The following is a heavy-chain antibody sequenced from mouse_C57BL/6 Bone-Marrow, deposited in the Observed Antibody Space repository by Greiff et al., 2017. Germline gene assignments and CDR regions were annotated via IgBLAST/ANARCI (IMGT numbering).Heavy chain of an antibody. Sequence: EVKLVESGGGLVQPGGSLKLSCAASGFTFSDYGMAWVRQAPRKGPEWVAFLSNLAYSIYYADTVTGRFTISRENAKNTLYLEMSSLRSEDTAMYYCARHNYYWYFDVWGTGTTVTVSS. CDR2: LSNLAYSI. J-gene: IGHJ1*03. CDR1: GFTFSDYG. CDR3: ARHNYYWYFDV. V-gene: IGHV5-15*01.